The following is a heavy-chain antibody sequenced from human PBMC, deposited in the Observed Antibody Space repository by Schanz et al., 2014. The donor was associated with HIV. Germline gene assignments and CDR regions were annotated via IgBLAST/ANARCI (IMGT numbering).Heavy chain of an antibody. Sequence: EVQLAESGGGLVQPGRSLRLFCAASGFTFDDYDMHWVRQVPGKGLEWVSSISWNSGSLDYADSVEGRFTISRDNAKNSLYLQMNSVRSEDTAFYYCAKDLAPDTYGSLDSWGQGTLVTVSS. CDR2: ISWNSGSL. CDR1: GFTFDDYD. CDR3: AKDLAPDTYGSLDS. V-gene: IGHV3-9*01. D-gene: IGHD6-13*01. J-gene: IGHJ4*02.